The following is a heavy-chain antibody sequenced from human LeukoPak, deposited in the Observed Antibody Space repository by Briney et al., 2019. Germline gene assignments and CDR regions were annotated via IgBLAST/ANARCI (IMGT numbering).Heavy chain of an antibody. CDR3: ATWETLVRGVNYSFDY. V-gene: IGHV1-24*01. J-gene: IGHJ4*02. CDR2: FDPEDGET. Sequence: ASVKVSCKVSGYTLTELSMHRVRQAPGKGLEWMGGFDPEDGETIYAQKFQGRVTMTEDTSTDTAYMELSSLRSEDTAVYYCATWETLVRGVNYSFDYWGQGTLVTVSS. D-gene: IGHD3-10*01. CDR1: GYTLTELS.